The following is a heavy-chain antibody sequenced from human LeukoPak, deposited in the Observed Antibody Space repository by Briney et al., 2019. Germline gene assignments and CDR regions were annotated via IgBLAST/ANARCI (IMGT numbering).Heavy chain of an antibody. V-gene: IGHV4-38-2*02. Sequence: PSETLSLTCTVSGYSISSGYYWGWIRQPPGKGLEWIGSIYHSGSTYYNPSLKSRVTISVDTSKNQFSLKLSSVTAADTAVYYCAREGYCSGGSCYSDYWGQGTLVTVSS. CDR3: AREGYCSGGSCYSDY. D-gene: IGHD2-15*01. J-gene: IGHJ4*02. CDR2: IYHSGST. CDR1: GYSISSGYY.